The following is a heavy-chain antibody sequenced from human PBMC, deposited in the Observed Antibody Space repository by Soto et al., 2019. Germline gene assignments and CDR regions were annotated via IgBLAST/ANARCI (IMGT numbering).Heavy chain of an antibody. CDR1: GFIFSDYD. D-gene: IGHD3-10*01. Sequence: QVQLVESGGGVVQPGRSLRLSCAASGFIFSDYDIHWVRQAPGKGLEWVAVILFDGSNKYYADSVKGRFTVSRDNSKNTVYLQMNSLRDEDTAVYYCARAGLISNRFDPWGQGTLVTVSS. CDR3: ARAGLISNRFDP. CDR2: ILFDGSNK. V-gene: IGHV3-30*03. J-gene: IGHJ5*02.